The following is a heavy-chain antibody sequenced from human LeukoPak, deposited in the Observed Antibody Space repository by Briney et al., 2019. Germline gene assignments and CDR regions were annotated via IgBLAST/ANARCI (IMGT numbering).Heavy chain of an antibody. D-gene: IGHD6-19*01. J-gene: IGHJ4*02. CDR2: MNPNSGNT. CDR1: EYTFTSYD. CDR3: ARGTPSGWLGAVY. Sequence: GASVKVSCKAFEYTFTSYDINWVRQATGQGLEWMGWMNPNSGNTGYAQKFQGRVTMTRNTSISTAYMELSSLKSEDTAVYYCARGTPSGWLGAVYWGQGTLVTVSS. V-gene: IGHV1-8*01.